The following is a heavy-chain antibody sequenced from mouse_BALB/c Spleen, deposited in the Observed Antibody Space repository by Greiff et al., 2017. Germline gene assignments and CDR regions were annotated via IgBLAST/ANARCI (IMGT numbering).Heavy chain of an antibody. CDR3: ARGGTGDYYAMDY. CDR2: ISSGSSTI. V-gene: IGHV5-17*02. Sequence: EVQLVESGGGLVQPGGSRKLSCAASGFTFSSFGMHWVRQAPEKGLEWVAYISSGSSTIYYADTVKGRFTISRDNPKNTLFLQMTSLRSEDTAMYDFARGGTGDYYAMDYWGQGTSVTVSS. D-gene: IGHD3-3*01. J-gene: IGHJ4*01. CDR1: GFTFSSFG.